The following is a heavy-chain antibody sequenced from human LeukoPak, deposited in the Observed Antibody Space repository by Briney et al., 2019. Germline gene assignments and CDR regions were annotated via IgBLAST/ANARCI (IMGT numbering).Heavy chain of an antibody. CDR1: GFTFSDYY. V-gene: IGHV3-11*01. CDR2: ISSSGSTI. J-gene: IGHJ4*02. D-gene: IGHD5-18*01. CDR3: ARDLGYSYGYWGHYFDY. Sequence: GGSLRLSCAASGFTFSDYYMSWVRHAPGGGLGWVSYISSSGSTIYYADSVKVRFTISRDNAKNSLYLQMNSLRAEDTAVYYCARDLGYSYGYWGHYFDYWGQGTLVTVSS.